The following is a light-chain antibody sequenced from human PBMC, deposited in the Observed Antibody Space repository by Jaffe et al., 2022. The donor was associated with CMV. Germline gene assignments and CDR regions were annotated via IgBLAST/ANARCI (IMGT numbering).Light chain of an antibody. V-gene: IGKV1-39*01. CDR3: QQSYRVGT. CDR2: AAS. J-gene: IGKJ3*01. Sequence: DIQMTQSPSSLSASVGDRVTITCRASQSISSYLNWYQQKPGKAPKLLIYAASSLQSGVPSRFSGSGSGTDFTLTISSLQPEDFATYYCQQSYRVGTFGPGTKVDIK. CDR1: QSISSY.